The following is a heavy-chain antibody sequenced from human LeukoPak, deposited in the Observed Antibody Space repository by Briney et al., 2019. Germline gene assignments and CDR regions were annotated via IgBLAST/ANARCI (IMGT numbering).Heavy chain of an antibody. V-gene: IGHV1-2*02. J-gene: IGHJ1*01. CDR3: ARGRYCSSTSCYHAEYFQH. CDR2: INPNSGGT. D-gene: IGHD2-2*01. Sequence: ASVKVSCKASGYTFTGYYMHWVRQAPGQGLEWMGWINPNSGGTNYAQKLQGRVTMTRDTTISTAYMELSRLRSDDTAVYYCARGRYCSSTSCYHAEYFQHWGQGTLVTVSS. CDR1: GYTFTGYY.